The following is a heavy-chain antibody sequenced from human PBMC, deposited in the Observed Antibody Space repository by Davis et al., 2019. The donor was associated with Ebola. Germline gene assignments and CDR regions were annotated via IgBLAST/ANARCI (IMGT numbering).Heavy chain of an antibody. CDR1: GFTFSTYW. J-gene: IGHJ4*02. Sequence: GESLKISCAASGFTFSTYWMSWVRQAPGKGLEWVSYISSSGSTIYYADSVKGRFTISRDNAKNSLYLQMNSLRAEDTAVFYCARCSSGSYWGGSLVFDYWGQGTPVTVSS. CDR3: ARCSSGSYWGGSLVFDY. V-gene: IGHV3-48*04. CDR2: ISSSGSTI. D-gene: IGHD3-10*01.